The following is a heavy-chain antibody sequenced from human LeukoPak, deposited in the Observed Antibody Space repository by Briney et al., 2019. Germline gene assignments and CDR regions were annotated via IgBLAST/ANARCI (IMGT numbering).Heavy chain of an antibody. J-gene: IGHJ4*02. D-gene: IGHD3-10*01. CDR3: ARQAWGFGELFYFDY. Sequence: SETLSLTCTVSGGSISSYYWSWIRQPPGKGLEWIGYIYYSGSTNYNPSLKSRVTISVDTSKNQFSLKLSSVTAADTAVYYCARQAWGFGELFYFDYWGQGTLVTVSS. V-gene: IGHV4-59*08. CDR2: IYYSGST. CDR1: GGSISSYY.